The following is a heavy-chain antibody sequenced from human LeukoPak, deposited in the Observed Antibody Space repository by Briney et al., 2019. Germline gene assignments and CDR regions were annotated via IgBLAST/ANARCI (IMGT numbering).Heavy chain of an antibody. J-gene: IGHJ6*02. Sequence: GGALRLSCAASGFTIGPYAMYWVRQGPGRGLEWVSVIKADGSGTFYADSVRGRFTTSRDNSKNSLYLQMNSLTGEDTALYYCATWAFYHNLDVWGQGTNVSDSS. D-gene: IGHD2/OR15-2a*01. CDR3: ATWAFYHNLDV. CDR2: IKADGSGT. V-gene: IGHV3-43*02. CDR1: GFTIGPYA.